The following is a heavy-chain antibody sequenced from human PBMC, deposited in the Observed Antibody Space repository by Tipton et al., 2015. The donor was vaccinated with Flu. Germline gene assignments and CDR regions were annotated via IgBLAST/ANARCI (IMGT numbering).Heavy chain of an antibody. CDR2: IYYSGST. D-gene: IGHD6-6*01. CDR3: ARGAARFDY. Sequence: LRLSCTVSGGSISSYYWSWIRQPPGKGLEWIGYIYYSGSTNYNPSLKSRVTISVDTSKNQFSLKLSSVTAADTAVYYCARGAARFDYWGQGTLVTVSS. V-gene: IGHV4-59*01. J-gene: IGHJ4*02. CDR1: GGSISSYY.